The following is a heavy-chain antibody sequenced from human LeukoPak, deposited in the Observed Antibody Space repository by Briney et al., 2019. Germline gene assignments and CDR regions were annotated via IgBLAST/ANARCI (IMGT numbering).Heavy chain of an antibody. CDR3: ARVRKSYFDY. Sequence: PGGSLRLSCAASGFTFSSYSMNWVRQAPGKGLEGVSSISSSSSYIYYADSVKGRFTISRDNAKNSLYLQMNRLRAEDTAVYYCARVRKSYFDYWGQGTLVTVSS. J-gene: IGHJ4*02. CDR2: ISSSSSYI. V-gene: IGHV3-21*01. CDR1: GFTFSSYS.